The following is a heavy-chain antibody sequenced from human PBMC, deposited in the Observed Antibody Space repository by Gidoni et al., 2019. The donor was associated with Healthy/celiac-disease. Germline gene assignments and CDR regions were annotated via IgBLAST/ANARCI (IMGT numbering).Heavy chain of an antibody. D-gene: IGHD2-21*01. J-gene: IGHJ3*02. CDR2: IYYSGST. CDR1: GGSISSSSYY. Sequence: QLQLQESGPGLVKPSETLSLTCTVSGGSISSSSYYWGWIRQPPGKGLEWIGSIYYSGSTYYNPSLKSRVTISVDTSKNQFSLKLSSVTAADTAVYYCARHVLIGEPVMATRVGAFDIWGQGTMVTVSS. V-gene: IGHV4-39*01. CDR3: ARHVLIGEPVMATRVGAFDI.